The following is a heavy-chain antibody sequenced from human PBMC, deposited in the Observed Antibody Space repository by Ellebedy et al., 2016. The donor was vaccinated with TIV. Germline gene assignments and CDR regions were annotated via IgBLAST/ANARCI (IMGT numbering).Heavy chain of an antibody. CDR1: GASFSSRSYY. CDR2: IYYSGST. J-gene: IGHJ4*02. CDR3: ARKVWAGYRGYGIYYFDY. Sequence: MPSETLSLTCTVSGASFSSRSYYWGWIRQPPGKGLEWIGNIYYSGSTYYSPSLKSRVTISVDTSKNQFSLKLSSVTAADTAVYYCARKVWAGYRGYGIYYFDYWGQGILVTVSS. D-gene: IGHD5-12*01. V-gene: IGHV4-39*01.